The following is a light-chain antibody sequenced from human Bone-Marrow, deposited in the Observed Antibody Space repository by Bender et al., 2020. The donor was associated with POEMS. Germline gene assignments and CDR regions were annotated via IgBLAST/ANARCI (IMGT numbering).Light chain of an antibody. CDR3: SSFTNNVVL. CDR1: SSDVDSYNR. Sequence: QSALTQPPSVSGSPGQSVAISCTGASSDVDSYNRVSWYQQSPGTAPKLMIYEVSKRPSGVPDRFSGYKSGNTASLTISGLQTEDEADYYCSSFTNNVVLFGGGTKLTVL. V-gene: IGLV2-18*02. J-gene: IGLJ3*02. CDR2: EVS.